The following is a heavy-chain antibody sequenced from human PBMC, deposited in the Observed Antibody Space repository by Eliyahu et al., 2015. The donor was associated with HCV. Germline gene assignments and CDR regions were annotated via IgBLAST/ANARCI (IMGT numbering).Heavy chain of an antibody. D-gene: IGHD3-22*01. CDR1: GFTFSSYS. J-gene: IGHJ4*02. V-gene: IGHV3-21*01. Sequence: EVQLVESGGGLVKPGGSLRLSCAASGFTFSSYSMNWVRQAPGKGLEWVSSISSSSSYIYYTDSVKGRFTISRDNAKNSLYLQMNSLRAEDTAVYYCARESRDYYDSSGYFDYWGQGTLVTVSS. CDR2: ISSSSSYI. CDR3: ARESRDYYDSSGYFDY.